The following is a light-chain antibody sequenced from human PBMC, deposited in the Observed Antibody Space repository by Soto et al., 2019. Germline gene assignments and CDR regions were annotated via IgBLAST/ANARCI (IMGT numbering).Light chain of an antibody. CDR3: NSYTSSATLV. CDR1: SSDVGGYNY. J-gene: IGLJ3*02. CDR2: EVN. Sequence: QSALTQPASVSGSPGQSITISCTGTSSDVGGYNYVSWYQQHPGKAPKLMIYEVNNRPSGVSNRFSGSKSANTASLTISGLQAEDEADYYCNSYTSSATLVFGGGTQLTVL. V-gene: IGLV2-14*01.